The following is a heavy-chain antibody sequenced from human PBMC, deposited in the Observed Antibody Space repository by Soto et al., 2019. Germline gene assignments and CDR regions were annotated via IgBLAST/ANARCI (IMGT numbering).Heavy chain of an antibody. V-gene: IGHV3-23*01. CDR3: ARGVRLHFDN. CDR1: GFSFSPYA. CDR2: ISGSGNKK. J-gene: IGHJ4*02. Sequence: EVQLLESGGSLVQPGGSLRLSCAASGFSFSPYAMSWVRQAPGKGLEWVSSISGSGNKKYYADTVKGRFTISRDNSKDTLFLQMNGLSAEDTALYYCARGVRLHFDNWGQGTLVTVSS.